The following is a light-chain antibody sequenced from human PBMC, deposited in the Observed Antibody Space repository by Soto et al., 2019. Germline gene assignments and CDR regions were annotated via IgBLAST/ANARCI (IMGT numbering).Light chain of an antibody. CDR3: SSYTSSNTWV. CDR2: EVS. V-gene: IGLV2-14*01. Sequence: QSALTQPASVSGSPGQSITISCTGTSSDVGDYNYVSWYQQHPGKAPKLMIYEVSNRPSGVSNRFSGSKSGNTASLTISGLQAEAEADYYCSSYTSSNTWVFGGGTKVTVL. CDR1: SSDVGDYNY. J-gene: IGLJ3*02.